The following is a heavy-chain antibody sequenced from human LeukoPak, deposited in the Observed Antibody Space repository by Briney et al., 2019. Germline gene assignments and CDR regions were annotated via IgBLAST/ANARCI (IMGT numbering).Heavy chain of an antibody. Sequence: GESLKISCKGSGYSFTSYWIGWVRQMPGKGLEWMGIIYPSDSDTRYSPSFQGQATISADRSISTAYLQWSSLKASDTAMYYCARYLGYCSSTSCYTYYGMDVWGQGTTVTVSS. V-gene: IGHV5-51*01. J-gene: IGHJ6*02. CDR1: GYSFTSYW. D-gene: IGHD2-2*02. CDR3: ARYLGYCSSTSCYTYYGMDV. CDR2: IYPSDSDT.